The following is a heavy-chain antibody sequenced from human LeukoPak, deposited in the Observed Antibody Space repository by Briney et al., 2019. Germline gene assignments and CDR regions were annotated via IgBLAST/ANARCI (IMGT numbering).Heavy chain of an antibody. J-gene: IGHJ4*02. Sequence: GASVKVSCKASGYTFTSYYMHWVRQAPGQGLEWMGIINPSGGRTNYAQKFQGRVTMTRDTSTSTVYMELSSLRSEDTAVYYCARLKVYCSSTSCYAHYFDYWGQGTLVTVSS. CDR3: ARLKVYCSSTSCYAHYFDY. D-gene: IGHD2-2*01. CDR2: INPSGGRT. V-gene: IGHV1-46*01. CDR1: GYTFTSYY.